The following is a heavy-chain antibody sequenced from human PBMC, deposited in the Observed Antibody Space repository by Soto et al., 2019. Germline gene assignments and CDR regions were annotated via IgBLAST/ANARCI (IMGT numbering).Heavy chain of an antibody. CDR1: GGSISSSSYY. J-gene: IGHJ5*02. CDR3: ARQEEWVKVTTGGWFDP. CDR2: IYYSGST. V-gene: IGHV4-39*01. D-gene: IGHD4-4*01. Sequence: QLQLQESGPGLVKPSETLSLTCTVSGGSISSSSYYWGWIRQPPGKGLEWIGSIYYSGSTYYNPSFKGRVTIAVDTSNNQFSLKLSSVTAADTAVYYFARQEEWVKVTTGGWFDPWGQGTLVTVSS.